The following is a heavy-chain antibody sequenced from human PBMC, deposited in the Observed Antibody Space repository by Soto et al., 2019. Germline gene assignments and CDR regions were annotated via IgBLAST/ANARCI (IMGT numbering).Heavy chain of an antibody. Sequence: EVQLVESGGGLVEPGGSLRLSCAASGITFSNAWTNWVRKAPGKGLEYIGRIRSKTDGGTTEYAAPVEGRFTVSRDDSKNTLYLQMSGLKTEDTAVYYCTTTRPGTNVFDNWGQGTLVTVSS. V-gene: IGHV3-15*01. CDR3: TTTRPGTNVFDN. CDR1: GITFSNAW. D-gene: IGHD6-13*01. CDR2: IRSKTDGGTT. J-gene: IGHJ3*02.